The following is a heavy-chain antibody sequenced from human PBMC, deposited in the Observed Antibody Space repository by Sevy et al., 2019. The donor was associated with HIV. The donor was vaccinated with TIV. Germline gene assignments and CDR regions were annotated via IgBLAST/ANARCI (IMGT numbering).Heavy chain of an antibody. CDR3: AKNRPPGGSFFSRHGMDV. D-gene: IGHD3-16*01. CDR2: ISYDGSYR. V-gene: IGHV3-30*18. Sequence: GGSLRLSCVASGFTFSTYDMHWVRQAPGKGVEWVAIISYDGSYRYYADSVRGRFSMSRDNSKNTMYLQMNGLSIEDTAVYYCAKNRPPGGSFFSRHGMDVWGRGTTVTVSS. J-gene: IGHJ6*02. CDR1: GFTFSTYD.